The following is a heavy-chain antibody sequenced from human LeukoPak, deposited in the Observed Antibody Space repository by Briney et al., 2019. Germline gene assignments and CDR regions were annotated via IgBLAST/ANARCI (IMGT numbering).Heavy chain of an antibody. V-gene: IGHV3-11*01. Sequence: GGSLRLSWAASGFTFSDYYISWIRQAPGKGREWVSYISSRGSTIYYADSVKGRFTISRDNAKNSLYLQMNSLRAEDTAVYYCARDMYYYGSGSYEQYYYYGMDVWGQGTTVTVSS. CDR2: ISSRGSTI. D-gene: IGHD3-10*01. J-gene: IGHJ6*02. CDR3: ARDMYYYGSGSYEQYYYYGMDV. CDR1: GFTFSDYY.